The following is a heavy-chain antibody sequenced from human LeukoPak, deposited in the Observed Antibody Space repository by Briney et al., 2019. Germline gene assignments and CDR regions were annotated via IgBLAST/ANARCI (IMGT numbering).Heavy chain of an antibody. Sequence: GGSLRLSCAASGVTFSTFSMTWVRQAPGGGLEWVSTITGSGDATYYADSVKGRFTISRDNSKNTLYLQMNSLRAEDTALYYCAKFGGSGSLNWFDPWGQGTLVTVSS. CDR3: AKFGGSGSLNWFDP. D-gene: IGHD3-10*01. CDR2: ITGSGDAT. V-gene: IGHV3-23*01. J-gene: IGHJ5*02. CDR1: GVTFSTFS.